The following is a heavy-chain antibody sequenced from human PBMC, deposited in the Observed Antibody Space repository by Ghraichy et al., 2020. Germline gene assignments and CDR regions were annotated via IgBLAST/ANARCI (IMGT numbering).Heavy chain of an antibody. D-gene: IGHD2-21*01. CDR2: IKSKTDGGTT. CDR3: TTEEGYCGGDCYSDY. J-gene: IGHJ4*02. Sequence: GESLNISCAASGFTFSNAWMSWVRQAPGKELEWVGRIKSKTDGGTTDYAAPVKGRFTISRDDSKNTLYLQMNSLKTGDTAVYYCTTEEGYCGGDCYSDYWGQGTLVTVSS. CDR1: GFTFSNAW. V-gene: IGHV3-15*01.